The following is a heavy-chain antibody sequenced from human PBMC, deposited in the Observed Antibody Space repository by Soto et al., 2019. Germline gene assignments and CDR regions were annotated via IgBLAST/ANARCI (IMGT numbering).Heavy chain of an antibody. CDR1: GGTFSSYT. J-gene: IGHJ4*02. CDR2: IIPILGIA. V-gene: IGHV1-69*04. CDR3: ARDLGGVGATIMDLDFDY. D-gene: IGHD1-26*01. Sequence: GASVKVSCKASGGTFSSYTISWVRQAPGQGLEWMGRIIPILGIANYAQKFQGRVTITADKSTSTAYMELRSLRSDDTAVYYCARDLGGVGATIMDLDFDYWGQGTLVTVSS.